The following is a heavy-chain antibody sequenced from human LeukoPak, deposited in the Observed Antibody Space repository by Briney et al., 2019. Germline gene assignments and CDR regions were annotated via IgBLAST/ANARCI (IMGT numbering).Heavy chain of an antibody. V-gene: IGHV3-30-3*01. CDR1: GFSFRSYA. CDR2: ISKDGTND. Sequence: GGSLRLSCAVSGFSFRSYAMHWVRQAPGKGLEWVAVISKDGTNDHYADSVKGRFTISRDNSKNTLYLQMNSLRAEDAAMYYCARDSLLLNDYGDYGLFDYWGQGTLVTVSS. CDR3: ARDSLLLNDYGDYGLFDY. J-gene: IGHJ4*02. D-gene: IGHD4-17*01.